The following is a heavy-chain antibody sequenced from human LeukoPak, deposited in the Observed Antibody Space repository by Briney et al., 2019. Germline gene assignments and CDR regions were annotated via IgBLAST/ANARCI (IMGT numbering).Heavy chain of an antibody. CDR1: GFTFSSYS. CDR3: ARDSPRVGGTFLYYFDY. J-gene: IGHJ4*02. D-gene: IGHD4-23*01. Sequence: GGSLRLSCAASGFTFSSYSMSWVRQAPGKGLEWVSVISGSGDTKYYADSVKGRFIISRDNSKNTLFLQMNSLRADDTAVYYCARDSPRVGGTFLYYFDYWGQGTLVTVSS. V-gene: IGHV3-23*01. CDR2: ISGSGDTK.